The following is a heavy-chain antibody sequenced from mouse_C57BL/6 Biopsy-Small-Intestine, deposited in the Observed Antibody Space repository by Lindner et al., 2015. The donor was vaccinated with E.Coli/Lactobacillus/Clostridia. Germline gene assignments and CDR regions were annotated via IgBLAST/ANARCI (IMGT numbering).Heavy chain of an antibody. V-gene: IGHV1-64*01. Sequence: SVKVSCKASGYTFPSYYIHWVRQAPGQGLEWMGMLNPRGDSTSYAQKFQGRVTMTRDMSTSTLYMELRSLRSEDTAVYYCSRGQMIRGVIFPLDYWGQGTLVTVSS. CDR1: GYTFPSYY. CDR3: SRGQMIRGVIFPLDY. CDR2: LNPRGDST. J-gene: IGHJ4*01. D-gene: IGHD2-4*01.